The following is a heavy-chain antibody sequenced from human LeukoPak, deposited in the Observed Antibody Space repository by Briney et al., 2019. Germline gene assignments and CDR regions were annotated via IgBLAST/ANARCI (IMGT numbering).Heavy chain of an antibody. Sequence: SETLSLTCTVSGGSISPYYWSWIRQPPGRGLEWLAYIYYSGTTKYNPSLKSRVTISVDTSKNQLFLKLDSVTAADTAMYYCARHGGSYFLYWDQGTLVTVSS. J-gene: IGHJ4*02. D-gene: IGHD3-16*01. CDR2: IYYSGTT. CDR1: GGSISPYY. V-gene: IGHV4-59*08. CDR3: ARHGGSYFLY.